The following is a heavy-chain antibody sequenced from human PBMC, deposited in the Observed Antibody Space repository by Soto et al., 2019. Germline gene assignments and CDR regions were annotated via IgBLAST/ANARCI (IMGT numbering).Heavy chain of an antibody. CDR3: ANPMDPWLVQSADY. Sequence: GGSLRLSCAASEFTFSNYAMSWVRQVPGKGLEWVSGISASGGTAYYADSVKGRFTISRDKSKNTLSLQMNSLRAEDTAVYYCANPMDPWLVQSADYWGQGTLVTVSS. CDR1: EFTFSNYA. D-gene: IGHD6-19*01. V-gene: IGHV3-23*01. J-gene: IGHJ4*02. CDR2: ISASGGTA.